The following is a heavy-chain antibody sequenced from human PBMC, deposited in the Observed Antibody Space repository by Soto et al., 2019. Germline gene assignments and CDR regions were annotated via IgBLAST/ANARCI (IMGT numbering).Heavy chain of an antibody. CDR2: IRSKAYGGTT. V-gene: IGHV3-49*03. CDR3: TREAHYYDSSGYLSDDAFDI. CDR1: VFTLGDYA. D-gene: IGHD3-22*01. J-gene: IGHJ3*02. Sequence: LXLSCTASVFTLGDYAMSWFRQAPGKGLEWVGFIRSKAYGGTTEYAASVKGRFTISRDDSKSIAYLQMNSLKTEDTAVYYCTREAHYYDSSGYLSDDAFDIWGQGTMVTVSS.